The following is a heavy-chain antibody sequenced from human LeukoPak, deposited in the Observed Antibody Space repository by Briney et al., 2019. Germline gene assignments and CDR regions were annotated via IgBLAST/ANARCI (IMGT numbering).Heavy chain of an antibody. V-gene: IGHV1-18*01. J-gene: IGHJ6*02. CDR2: ISAYNGNT. Sequence: GASVKVSCKASGYTFTSYGISWVRQAPGQGPEWMGWISAYNGNTNYAQKLQGRVTMTTDTSTSTAYMELRSLRSDDTAVYYCARDRNNYDSSGYYYFYYYYGMDVWGQGTTVTVSS. CDR3: ARDRNNYDSSGYYYFYYYYGMDV. D-gene: IGHD3-22*01. CDR1: GYTFTSYG.